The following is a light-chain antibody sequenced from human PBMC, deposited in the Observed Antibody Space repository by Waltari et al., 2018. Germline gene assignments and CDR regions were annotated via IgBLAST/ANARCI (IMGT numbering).Light chain of an antibody. V-gene: IGLV1-40*01. CDR1: SSTIGAGYE. CDR2: GNS. Sequence: QSGLTQPPSVSGAPGQRVTISCTGSSSTIGAGYELHWYQLGPGTAPKLLIYGNSNRPSGFPDRFSGSKSGTSASLAITGLQAEDEAGYYCQSYDSSLSGSVFGGGTKLTVL. CDR3: QSYDSSLSGSV. J-gene: IGLJ2*01.